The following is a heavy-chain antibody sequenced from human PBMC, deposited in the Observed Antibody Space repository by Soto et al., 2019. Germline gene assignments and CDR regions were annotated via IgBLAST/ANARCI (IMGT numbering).Heavy chain of an antibody. V-gene: IGHV3-23*01. J-gene: IGHJ6*03. CDR2: ISGSGGST. CDR3: AKWPEAFVSRKDSSESSYYMDV. CDR1: GFTFSSYA. Sequence: GGSLRLSCAASGFTFSSYAMSWVRQAPGKGLEWVSAISGSGGSTYYADSVKGRFTISRDNSKNTLYLQMNSLRAEDTAVYYCAKWPEAFVSRKDSSESSYYMDVWGKGTTVTVSS. D-gene: IGHD3-10*01.